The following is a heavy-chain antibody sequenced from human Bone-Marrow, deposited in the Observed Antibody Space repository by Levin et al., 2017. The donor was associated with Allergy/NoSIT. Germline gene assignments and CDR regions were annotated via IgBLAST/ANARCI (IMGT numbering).Heavy chain of an antibody. V-gene: IGHV3-23*01. CDR1: GFTFNNYG. CDR3: AKWASYCGGDCDWFAPVDC. Sequence: GESLKISCAASGFTFNNYGLSWVRQAPGKGLEWVSAISGSGNNIYYADSVRGRFTISRDNSKNTLDLQLNSLTAEDTAVYYCAKWASYCGGDCDWFAPVDCGGQGALVTVAS. D-gene: IGHD2-21*01. J-gene: IGHJ4*02. CDR2: ISGSGNNI.